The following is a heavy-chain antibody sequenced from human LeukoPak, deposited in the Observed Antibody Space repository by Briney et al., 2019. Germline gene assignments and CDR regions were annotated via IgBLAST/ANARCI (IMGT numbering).Heavy chain of an antibody. J-gene: IGHJ4*02. CDR1: GFTVSTNF. D-gene: IGHD2-2*02. V-gene: IGHV3-53*01. Sequence: SGGSLRLSCAASGFTVSTNFMTWVRQAPGKGLEWVSIIYSGGNTYLADSVKGRFTISRDISKNTLYLQMNNLRAEDTAVYSCARGVCTSISCYTFDYWGQGTQVTVSS. CDR2: IYSGGNT. CDR3: ARGVCTSISCYTFDY.